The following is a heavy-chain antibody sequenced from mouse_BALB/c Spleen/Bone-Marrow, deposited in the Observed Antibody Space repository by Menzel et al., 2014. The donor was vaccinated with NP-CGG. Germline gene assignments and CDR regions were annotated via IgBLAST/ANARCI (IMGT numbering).Heavy chain of an antibody. CDR1: GYAFSTYW. J-gene: IGHJ4*01. Sequence: QVQLQQSGAELVRPESSVKISCKASGYAFSTYWMIWVKQRPGQGLEGIGQIYPGDGDSNYNGKFKGKAKLTADKSSSTAYMQLSSLTSEDSAVYFCARGARSAMDYWGQGTSVTVSS. V-gene: IGHV1-80*01. CDR2: IYPGDGDS. CDR3: ARGARSAMDY.